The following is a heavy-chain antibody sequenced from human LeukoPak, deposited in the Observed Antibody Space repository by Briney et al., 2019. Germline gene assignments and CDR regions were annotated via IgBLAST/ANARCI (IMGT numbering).Heavy chain of an antibody. D-gene: IGHD2-21*01. Sequence: PGGSLRLSCAASGFTFSSYWMSWVRQAPGKGLEWVANIKQDGSEKYYVDSVKGRFTISRDNAKNSLYLQMNSLRAEDTAVYYCARARCGGDCYDYFDYWGQGTLVTVSS. CDR3: ARARCGGDCYDYFDY. J-gene: IGHJ4*02. V-gene: IGHV3-7*01. CDR1: GFTFSSYW. CDR2: IKQDGSEK.